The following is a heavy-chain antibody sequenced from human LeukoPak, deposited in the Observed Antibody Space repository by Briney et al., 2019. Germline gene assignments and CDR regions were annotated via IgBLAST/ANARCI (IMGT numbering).Heavy chain of an antibody. CDR1: GFTFSDYY. V-gene: IGHV3-11*06. Sequence: GGSLRLSCAASGFTFSDYYLTWIRQAPGKGLEWVSYISSTGVYTNYADSVKGRFTISRDNAKNSLYLQVNSLRAEDTAEYYCARARVNFWSGYYHVTAPVDYWGQGTLVTVSS. CDR2: ISSTGVYT. J-gene: IGHJ4*02. CDR3: ARARVNFWSGYYHVTAPVDY. D-gene: IGHD3-3*01.